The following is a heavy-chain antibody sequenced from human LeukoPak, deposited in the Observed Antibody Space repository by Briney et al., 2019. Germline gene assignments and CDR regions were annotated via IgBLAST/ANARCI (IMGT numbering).Heavy chain of an antibody. CDR1: GFTFSSYA. Sequence: PGGCLRLSCAASGFTFSSYAMSWVRQAPGKGLEWVSAISGSGGSTYYADSVKGRFTISRDNSKNTLYLQMNSLRAEDTAVYYCAKAGGSSGWYRAFDIWGQGTMVTVSS. V-gene: IGHV3-23*01. CDR3: AKAGGSSGWYRAFDI. J-gene: IGHJ3*02. CDR2: ISGSGGST. D-gene: IGHD6-19*01.